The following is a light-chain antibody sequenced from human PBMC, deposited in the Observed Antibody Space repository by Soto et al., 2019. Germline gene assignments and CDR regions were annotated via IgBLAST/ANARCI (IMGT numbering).Light chain of an antibody. CDR2: DVS. Sequence: QSVLTQPASVSGSPGQSLTISCTGTSSDVGAYNYVSWYQQHPGKAPKLLIYDVSYRPSGIPDRFSGSKSGNTASLTISGLQAEDEADYHCSSYTSSHTRVFGGGTKVTVL. CDR1: SSDVGAYNY. J-gene: IGLJ2*01. CDR3: SSYTSSHTRV. V-gene: IGLV2-14*01.